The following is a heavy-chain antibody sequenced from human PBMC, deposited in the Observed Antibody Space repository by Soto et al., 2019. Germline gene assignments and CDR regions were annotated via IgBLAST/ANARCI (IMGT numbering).Heavy chain of an antibody. D-gene: IGHD5-18*01. CDR3: ARERAAMATVADRVDS. CDR2: IYTSGST. J-gene: IGHJ4*02. Sequence: SDTLSLTCTVAGGSSSSYYWSWIRQPAWKGLEWNVRIYTSGSTNYNPSLKRRVTMSVDTSKNQFSLKLSSVTAADTAVYYCARERAAMATVADRVDSWGQGTLVTVSS. CDR1: GGSSSSYY. V-gene: IGHV4-4*07.